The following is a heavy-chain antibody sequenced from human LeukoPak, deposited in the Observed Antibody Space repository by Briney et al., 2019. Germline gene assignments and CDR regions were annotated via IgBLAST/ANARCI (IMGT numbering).Heavy chain of an antibody. J-gene: IGHJ6*03. Sequence: ASVKVSCKASGYTFTMYYLHWVRQAPGQGLEWMGIINPSGGSTSYAQRFQGRVTMTRDMSTSTVYMELSSLRSEDTAVYFCARGFKGGPYYYYYYMDVWGKGTTVTVSS. V-gene: IGHV1-46*01. D-gene: IGHD2-15*01. CDR3: ARGFKGGPYYYYYYMDV. CDR1: GYTFTMYY. CDR2: INPSGGST.